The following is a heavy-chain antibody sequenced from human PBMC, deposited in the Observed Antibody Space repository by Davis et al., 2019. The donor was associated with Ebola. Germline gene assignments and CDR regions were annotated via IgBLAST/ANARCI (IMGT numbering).Heavy chain of an antibody. CDR1: GYRLSSYG. J-gene: IGHJ5*02. Sequence: AASVKVSCKASGYRLSSYGINWVRQAPGQGLEWMGWISDYNGNTNSAQKFQGRVTMTTDTSTNTAYMKLRSLRSDDTAVYYCVGDGYGGNWFDPWGQGTLVTVSS. CDR3: VGDGYGGNWFDP. CDR2: ISDYNGNT. V-gene: IGHV1-18*01. D-gene: IGHD5-12*01.